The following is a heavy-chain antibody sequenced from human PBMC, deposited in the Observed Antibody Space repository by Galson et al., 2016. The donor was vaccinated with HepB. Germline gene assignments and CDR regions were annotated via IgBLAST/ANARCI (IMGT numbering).Heavy chain of an antibody. Sequence: SLRLSCAASGFTFSRYGMHWVRQAPGKGLEWVAVISYDGSNKKYVDSVKGRLTISRDNSKNTLYLQMNGLRAEDTAVYYCAKDVGGDYFDGMDVWGQGSTVTVSS. CDR1: GFTFSRYG. CDR2: ISYDGSNK. J-gene: IGHJ6*02. V-gene: IGHV3-30*18. D-gene: IGHD2/OR15-2a*01. CDR3: AKDVGGDYFDGMDV.